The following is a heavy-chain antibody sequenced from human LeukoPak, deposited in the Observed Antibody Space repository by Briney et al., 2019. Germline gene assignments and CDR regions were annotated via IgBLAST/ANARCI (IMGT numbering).Heavy chain of an antibody. Sequence: GASVKVSCKASGYTFTTYGINWMRQAPGQGLEWMGWISAYNGNTNYAQKLQGRVTMTTDTSTSTAYMELRSLRSDDTAVYYCVASSPQNWKAHDYWGQGTLVTVSS. CDR3: VASSPQNWKAHDY. J-gene: IGHJ4*02. D-gene: IGHD1-1*01. CDR1: GYTFTTYG. V-gene: IGHV1-18*01. CDR2: ISAYNGNT.